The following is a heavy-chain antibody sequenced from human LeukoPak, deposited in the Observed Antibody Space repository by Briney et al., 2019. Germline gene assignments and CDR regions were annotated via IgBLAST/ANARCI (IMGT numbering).Heavy chain of an antibody. V-gene: IGHV2-5*02. J-gene: IGHJ4*02. CDR1: GFSISTHGVG. D-gene: IGHD4-11*01. CDR3: AHSVPLDYRSFDY. CDR2: IYWDGDS. Sequence: SGPTLVNPTQTLTLTCTFSGFSISTHGVGVGRIRQPPGKALEWLALIYWDGDSRYSPSLRSRLTITKDASKNQVVLTVTDVDPVDTATYFCAHSVPLDYRSFDYWGQGTLVTVSS.